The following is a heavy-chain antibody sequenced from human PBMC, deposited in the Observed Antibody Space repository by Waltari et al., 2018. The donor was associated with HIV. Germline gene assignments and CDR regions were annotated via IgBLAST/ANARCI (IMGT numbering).Heavy chain of an antibody. D-gene: IGHD3-10*01. Sequence: VQLVQSGAQVKEPGDSVKVSCRASGYNFNSFYLYWVRQAPGQGLQWVGFINPFSGGTNYAQKFRGRVTLTRDTSIDTSFMELTGLGSDDTAVYYCAKTYYGPTSYYNVGAFDVWGQGTMVSVSS. CDR3: AKTYYGPTSYYNVGAFDV. V-gene: IGHV1-2*02. J-gene: IGHJ3*01. CDR1: GYNFNSFY. CDR2: INPFSGGT.